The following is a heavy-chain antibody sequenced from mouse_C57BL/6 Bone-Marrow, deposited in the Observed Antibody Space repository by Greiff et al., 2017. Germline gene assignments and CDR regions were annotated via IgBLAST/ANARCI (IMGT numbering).Heavy chain of an antibody. CDR3: ARDSSGLD. D-gene: IGHD3-2*02. J-gene: IGHJ2*01. V-gene: IGHV14-3*01. CDR2: IDPANGST. Sequence: VQLQQSVAELVRPGASVRLSCTASGFTIKNTYMHWVKQRPEQALEWIGRIDPANGSTKSDPKLPVKAPITPATSSNTAYLQLSSRTSEDTAIYYCARDSSGLDWGKGTTLTVSS. CDR1: GFTIKNTY.